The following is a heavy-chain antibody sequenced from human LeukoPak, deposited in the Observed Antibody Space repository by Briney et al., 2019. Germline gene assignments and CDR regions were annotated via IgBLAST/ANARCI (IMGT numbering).Heavy chain of an antibody. J-gene: IGHJ4*01. CDR3: ARSGGDTSVTPYY. D-gene: IGHD4-4*01. V-gene: IGHV3-23*01. CDR1: GFTFSNYA. Sequence: PGGSLRLSCAASGFTFSNYAMIWVRQAPGKGLHWVSSITGSGDNTYYADSVKGRFTISRDNSKNTLYLQMTSLRAEDTALYNCARSGGDTSVTPYYWGQGTLVTVSS. CDR2: ITGSGDNT.